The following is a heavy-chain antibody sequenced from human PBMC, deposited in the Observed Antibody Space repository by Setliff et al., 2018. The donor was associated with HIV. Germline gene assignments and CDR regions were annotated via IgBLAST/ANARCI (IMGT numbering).Heavy chain of an antibody. D-gene: IGHD6-13*01. CDR3: ARDQTGVAAAAFGGGSAWSDEGFDI. J-gene: IGHJ3*02. Sequence: SVKVSCKTSGGTLSNYVIAWVRQAPGQGLEWMGMIIPMYNIPAYAQKFQGRVTFTADESTSTAYMELSSLSSGDTAVYYCARDQTGVAAAAFGGGSAWSDEGFDIWGQRTMVTVSS. CDR2: IIPMYNIP. V-gene: IGHV1-69*13. CDR1: GGTLSNYV.